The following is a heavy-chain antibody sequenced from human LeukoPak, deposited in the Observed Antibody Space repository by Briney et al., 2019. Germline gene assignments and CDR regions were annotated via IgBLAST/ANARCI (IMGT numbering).Heavy chain of an antibody. V-gene: IGHV4-4*07. CDR3: AREALTEDFRNYHKFDS. CDR1: GGSVTTHF. J-gene: IGHJ4*02. D-gene: IGHD5-24*01. Sequence: PSETLSLTCTVSGGSVTTHFWNWVRQPAGKGLEWIGRVYTSGTNYSPSLTSRVSMSLDTSKNQFSLQLRSVTAADAAVYFCAREALTEDFRNYHKFDSWGPGTQVTVSS. CDR2: VYTSGT.